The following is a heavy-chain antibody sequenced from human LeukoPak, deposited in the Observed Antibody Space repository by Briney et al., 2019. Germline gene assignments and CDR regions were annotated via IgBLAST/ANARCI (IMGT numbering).Heavy chain of an antibody. CDR3: ARTGGSIPPGIYYMDA. Sequence: ASVKVSCKASGYTFTGYYMHWVRQAPGQGLEWMGWINPNNGGTNYAQKFQGRVTMTRDTSISTAYMELSRLRSDDTAVYYCARTGGSIPPGIYYMDAWDKGTTVTVSS. J-gene: IGHJ6*03. D-gene: IGHD2-15*01. V-gene: IGHV1-2*02. CDR2: INPNNGGT. CDR1: GYTFTGYY.